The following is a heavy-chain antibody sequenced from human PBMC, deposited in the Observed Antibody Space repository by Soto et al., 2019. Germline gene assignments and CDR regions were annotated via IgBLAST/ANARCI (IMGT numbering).Heavy chain of an antibody. CDR1: GFTVSSNY. Sequence: GESLKISCAASGFTVSSNYMSWVRQAPGKGLEWVSVIYSGGSTYYADSVKGRFTISRHNSKNTLYLQMNSLRAEDTAVYYCARGEVGIPFDYWGQGTLVTVSS. J-gene: IGHJ4*02. CDR3: ARGEVGIPFDY. CDR2: IYSGGST. V-gene: IGHV3-53*04. D-gene: IGHD2-21*01.